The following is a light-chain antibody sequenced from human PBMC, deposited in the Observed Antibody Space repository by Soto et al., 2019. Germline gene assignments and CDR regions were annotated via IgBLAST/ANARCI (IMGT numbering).Light chain of an antibody. CDR2: DAS. V-gene: IGKV3-11*01. CDR1: QSVSTY. Sequence: VVVTQSPGTLSFYPGERTTLSCRASQSVSTYLAWYQQKPAQAPRLLIYDASNRATGIPARFSGSGSGTDFTLTISSLEPEDFAVYYCQQRSNWPPITFGQGTRLAI. CDR3: QQRSNWPPIT. J-gene: IGKJ5*01.